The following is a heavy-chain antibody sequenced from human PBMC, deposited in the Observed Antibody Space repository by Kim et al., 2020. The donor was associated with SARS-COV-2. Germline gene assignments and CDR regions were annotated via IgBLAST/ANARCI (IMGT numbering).Heavy chain of an antibody. Sequence: SQTLSLTCAVSGDSVSCYTAAWNWIRQSPSRGLEWLGRTYFRSKWSTNYAVSVQSRININADTSTNQFSLQLNSVTPEDTALHYCARQMSGRFDFWGQGTLVTVSS. V-gene: IGHV6-1*01. D-gene: IGHD7-27*01. CDR2: TYFRSKWST. J-gene: IGHJ4*02. CDR1: GDSVSCYTAA. CDR3: ARQMSGRFDF.